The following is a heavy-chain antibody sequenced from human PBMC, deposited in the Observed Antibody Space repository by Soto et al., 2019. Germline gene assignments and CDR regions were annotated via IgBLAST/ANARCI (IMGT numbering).Heavy chain of an antibody. CDR1: GYTFTSSA. J-gene: IGHJ3*02. D-gene: IGHD5-12*01. CDR2: INAGNGNT. Sequence: ASVKVSCKASGYTFTSSAMHWVRQAPGQRLEWMGWINAGNGNTKYSQKFQGRVTITRDTSASTAYMELSSLRSEDTAVYYCARWDGYNHDAFDIWGQGTMVTVSS. CDR3: ARWDGYNHDAFDI. V-gene: IGHV1-3*01.